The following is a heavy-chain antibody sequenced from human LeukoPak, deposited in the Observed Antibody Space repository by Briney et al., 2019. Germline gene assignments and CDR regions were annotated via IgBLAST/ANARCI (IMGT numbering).Heavy chain of an antibody. CDR2: IKEDGSEK. Sequence: QSGGSLRLSCAASGFTFSSYWMSWVRQTPGKGLEWVANIKEDGSEKHYVDSVQGRFTIYRDSAKNSLYLQMNSLRAEDTAVYYCARCGWFGELLPHPFDYWGLGTLVTVSP. D-gene: IGHD3-10*01. CDR1: GFTFSSYW. CDR3: ARCGWFGELLPHPFDY. J-gene: IGHJ4*02. V-gene: IGHV3-7*01.